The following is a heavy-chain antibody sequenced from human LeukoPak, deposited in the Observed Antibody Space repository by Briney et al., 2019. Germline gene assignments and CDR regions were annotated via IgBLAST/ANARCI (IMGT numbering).Heavy chain of an antibody. V-gene: IGHV1-18*01. J-gene: IGHJ3*02. CDR2: ISAYNGNT. D-gene: IGHD3-3*02. CDR1: GYTFTNYG. CDR3: ARDRIFGVVPDAFDI. Sequence: GASVKVSCKASGYTFTNYGISWVRQAPGQGLEWMGWISAYNGNTNYAQKLQGRVTMTTDTSTSTAYMELRSLRSDDTAVYYCARDRIFGVVPDAFDIWGQGTMVTVSS.